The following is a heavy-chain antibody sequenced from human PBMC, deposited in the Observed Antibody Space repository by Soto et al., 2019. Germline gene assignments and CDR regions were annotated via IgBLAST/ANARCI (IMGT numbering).Heavy chain of an antibody. J-gene: IGHJ6*02. Sequence: RSLTCTVSGGSISSGDYYWSWIRQPPGKGLEWIGYIYYSGSTYYNPSLKSRVTISVDTSKNQFSLKLSSVTAADTAVYYCAREAGSYYGMDVWGQGTTVTVSS. CDR1: GGSISSGDYY. CDR3: AREAGSYYGMDV. D-gene: IGHD6-25*01. CDR2: IYYSGST. V-gene: IGHV4-30-4*01.